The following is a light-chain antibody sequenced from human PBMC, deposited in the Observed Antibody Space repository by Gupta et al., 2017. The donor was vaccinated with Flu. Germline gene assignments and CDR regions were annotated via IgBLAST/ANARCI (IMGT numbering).Light chain of an antibody. Sequence: RVTISCSGTNSNIGRNIVNWYQQLPGAAPKLLIYTNSQRPSGVPDRFSGSKSGTSASLAISGLQSEDEAVYSCGTWDDSLDAWVFGGGTKLTGL. CDR1: NSNIGRNI. CDR2: TNS. V-gene: IGLV1-44*01. J-gene: IGLJ3*02. CDR3: GTWDDSLDAWV.